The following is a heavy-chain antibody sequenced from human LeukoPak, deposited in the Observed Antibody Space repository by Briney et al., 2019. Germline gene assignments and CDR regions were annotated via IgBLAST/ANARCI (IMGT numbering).Heavy chain of an antibody. J-gene: IGHJ4*02. CDR1: GYSISSGYY. CDR2: IYHSGST. CDR3: ARDRGAAAGIFDY. V-gene: IGHV4-38-2*02. Sequence: KPSETLSLACTVSGYSISSGYYWGWIRQPPGKGLEWIGSIYHSGSTYYNPSLKSRVTISVDTSKNQFSLKLSSVTAADTAVYYCARDRGAAAGIFDYWGQGTLVTVSS. D-gene: IGHD6-13*01.